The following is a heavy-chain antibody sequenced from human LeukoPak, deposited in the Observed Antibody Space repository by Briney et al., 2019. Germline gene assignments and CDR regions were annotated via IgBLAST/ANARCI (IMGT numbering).Heavy chain of an antibody. CDR2: ISAYNGNT. D-gene: IGHD3-3*01. Sequence: ASVKVSCKASGYTFTNYGITWVRQAPGQGLEWMGWISAYNGNTDYAQKLQGRVTMTTDTSTSTAYMELRSLRSDDTAVYYCARDFPAAGRSYYDFWSGYLYWGQGTLVTVSS. CDR1: GYTFTNYG. V-gene: IGHV1-18*01. CDR3: ARDFPAAGRSYYDFWSGYLY. J-gene: IGHJ4*02.